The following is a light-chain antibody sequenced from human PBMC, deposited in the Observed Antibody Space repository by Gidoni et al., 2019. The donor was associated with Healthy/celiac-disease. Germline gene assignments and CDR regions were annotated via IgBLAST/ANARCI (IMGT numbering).Light chain of an antibody. CDR2: KAS. CDR1: PSISSW. CDR3: QQYNSNSGT. V-gene: IGKV1-5*03. J-gene: IGKJ1*01. Sequence: DIQMTQSPSTLSASVGDRVTITCRASPSISSWLAWYQQKPGKAPKLLIYKASSLESGVPSRFSGSGSGTEFTLNCSSLQPDDFATYYCQQYNSNSGTFGQGTKVEIK.